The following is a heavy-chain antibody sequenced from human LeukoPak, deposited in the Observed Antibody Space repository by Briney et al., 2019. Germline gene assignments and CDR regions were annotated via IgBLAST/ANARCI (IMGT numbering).Heavy chain of an antibody. CDR2: ISDSSTYI. V-gene: IGHV3-21*01. CDR1: GFTFSSYS. J-gene: IGHJ4*02. CDR3: ARGGLYCSDTSCYTATFDY. D-gene: IGHD2-2*02. Sequence: PGGSLRLSCAASGFTFSSYSMNWVRQAPGKGLEWVSSISDSSTYIYYADSVKGRFTVSRDNAKNSLYLQMTSLRAEDTAVYYCARGGLYCSDTSCYTATFDYWGQGTLVTVSS.